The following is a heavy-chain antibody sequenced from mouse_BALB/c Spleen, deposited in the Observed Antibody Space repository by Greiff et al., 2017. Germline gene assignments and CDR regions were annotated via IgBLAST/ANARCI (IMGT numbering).Heavy chain of an antibody. CDR3: VRDYYGFDY. D-gene: IGHD1-1*01. Sequence: VHLVESGPGLVAPSQSLSITCTVSGFSLTSYDISWIRQPPGKGLEWLGVIWTGGGTNYNSAFMSRLSISKDNSKSQVFLKMNSLQTDDTAIYYCVRDYYGFDYWGQGTTLTVSS. CDR2: IWTGGGT. CDR1: GFSLTSYD. J-gene: IGHJ2*01. V-gene: IGHV2-9-2*01.